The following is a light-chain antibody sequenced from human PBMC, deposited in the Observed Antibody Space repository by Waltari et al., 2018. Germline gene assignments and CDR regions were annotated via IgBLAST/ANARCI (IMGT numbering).Light chain of an antibody. Sequence: DILMTQSPSSLSVSVGDRITITCRAGQSISIFLNWYHQKPGKAPKLLISDASTLQSGVPSRFSGSGSGTDFTLTIISLQPDDFGNYYCQQSYKLPPTFGLGTKVEI. V-gene: IGKV1-39*01. CDR1: QSISIF. CDR2: DAS. CDR3: QQSYKLPPT. J-gene: IGKJ1*01.